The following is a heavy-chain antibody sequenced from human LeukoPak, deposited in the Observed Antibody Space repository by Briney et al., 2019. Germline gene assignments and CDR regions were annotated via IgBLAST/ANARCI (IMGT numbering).Heavy chain of an antibody. Sequence: GGSLRLSCAASGFTFSSYAMSWVRQAPGKGLEWVSAISGSGGSAYFADSVKGRFTISRDNSKNTLYLQMNSLGAEDTALYYCARVDPVLRYFDGQGALYFGYWGQGTLVTVSS. CDR1: GFTFSSYA. CDR2: ISGSGGSA. CDR3: ARVDPVLRYFDGQGALYFGY. D-gene: IGHD3-9*01. V-gene: IGHV3-23*01. J-gene: IGHJ4*02.